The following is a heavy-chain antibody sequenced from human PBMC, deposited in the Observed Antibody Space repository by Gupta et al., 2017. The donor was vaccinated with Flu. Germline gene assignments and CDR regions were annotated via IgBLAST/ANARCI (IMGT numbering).Heavy chain of an antibody. CDR1: GGTFTNYA. V-gene: IGHV1-69*01. Sequence: QVQLVQSGAEVKKPGSSVKVSCTASGGTFTNYAISWVRQAPGQGLEWMGGIIPISGIAKYAQKFQGRVTITADESTSTTYMELSSLRSEDTAFFYCARGYSHSWGYYHHWGQGTLVTVSS. CDR2: IIPISGIA. D-gene: IGHD2-15*01. J-gene: IGHJ1*01. CDR3: ARGYSHSWGYYHH.